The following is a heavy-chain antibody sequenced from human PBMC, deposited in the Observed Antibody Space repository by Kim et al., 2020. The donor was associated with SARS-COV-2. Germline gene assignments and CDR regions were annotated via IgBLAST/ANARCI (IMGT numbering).Heavy chain of an antibody. CDR3: AREVRLGNDGMDV. Sequence: YAQKFQGGVTMTRDKYTRTVFMELTSLTSEDTGVYFCAREVRLGNDGMDVWGQGTTVTVSS. V-gene: IGHV1-46*01. D-gene: IGHD1-26*01. J-gene: IGHJ6*02.